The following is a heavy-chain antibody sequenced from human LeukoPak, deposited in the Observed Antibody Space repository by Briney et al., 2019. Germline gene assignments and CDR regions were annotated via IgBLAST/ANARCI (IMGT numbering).Heavy chain of an antibody. CDR3: AKGSRDSRPYYFDF. CDR1: GFTFNNYA. V-gene: IGHV3-23*01. J-gene: IGHJ4*02. D-gene: IGHD3-10*01. Sequence: GGSLRLSCAASGFTFNNYAMSWVRRPPGKVLEWVSAITGSGGDTYHADSVKGRFTISRDNSKNTLYLQMNSLRAEDTAVYYCAKGSRDSRPYYFDFWGQGTLVTVSS. CDR2: ITGSGGDT.